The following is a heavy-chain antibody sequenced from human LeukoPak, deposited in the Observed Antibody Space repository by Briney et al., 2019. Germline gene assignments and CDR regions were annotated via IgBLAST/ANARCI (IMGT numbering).Heavy chain of an antibody. CDR3: ARDYYYDSSGYYYICYFDY. Sequence: ASVKVSCKASGYTFTGYYMHWVRQAPGQGLEWMGWINPNSGGTNYAQKFQGRVTMTRDTSISTAYMELSRLRSDDTAVCYCARDYYYDSSGYYYICYFDYWGQGTLVTVSS. V-gene: IGHV1-2*02. CDR2: INPNSGGT. J-gene: IGHJ4*02. D-gene: IGHD3-22*01. CDR1: GYTFTGYY.